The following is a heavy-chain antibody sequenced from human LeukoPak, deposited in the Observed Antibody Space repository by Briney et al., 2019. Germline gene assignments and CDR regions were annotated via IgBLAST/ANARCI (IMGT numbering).Heavy chain of an antibody. CDR2: IRYDGGST. V-gene: IGHV3-30*02. Sequence: QAGGSLRLSCAASGFTFYNYAMHWVRQAPGKGLEWVAFIRYDGGSTYYADSVKGRFTISRDNSKNTVSLQMNSLRPEDTAMYYCAKDPRVWGQGTLVTVSS. CDR3: AKDPRV. CDR1: GFTFYNYA. J-gene: IGHJ4*02.